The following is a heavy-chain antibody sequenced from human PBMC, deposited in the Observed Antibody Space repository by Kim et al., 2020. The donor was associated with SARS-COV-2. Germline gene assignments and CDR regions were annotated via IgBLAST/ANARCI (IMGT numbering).Heavy chain of an antibody. V-gene: IGHV6-1*01. CDR3: VSYHFDY. J-gene: IGHJ4*02. CDR1: VDTVSSNSAA. CDR2: TYYRSRWYY. Sequence: SQTLSLTCAISVDTVSSNSAAWTWIRPSPSRGLEWLGRTYYRSRWYYEYAPTVKGRITISPDTTKNQFSLHLNSVTPEDTAIYYCVSYHFDYWGQGTLVT.